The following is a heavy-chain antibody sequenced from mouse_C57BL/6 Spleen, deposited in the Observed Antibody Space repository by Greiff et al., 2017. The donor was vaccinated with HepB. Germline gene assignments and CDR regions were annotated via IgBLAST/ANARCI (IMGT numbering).Heavy chain of an antibody. CDR3: ASPRSYYYAMDY. Sequence: EVKLVESGGGLVKPGGSLKLSCAASGFTFSDYGMHWVRQAPEKGLEWVAYISSGSSTIYYADTVKGRFTISRDNAKNTLFLHMTSLRSEDTAMYYCASPRSYYYAMDYWGQGTSVTVSS. J-gene: IGHJ4*01. V-gene: IGHV5-17*01. CDR1: GFTFSDYG. CDR2: ISSGSSTI.